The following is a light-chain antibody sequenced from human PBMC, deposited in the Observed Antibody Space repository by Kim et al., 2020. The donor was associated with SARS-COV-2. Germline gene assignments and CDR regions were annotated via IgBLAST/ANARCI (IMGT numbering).Light chain of an antibody. V-gene: IGKV3-20*01. CDR3: QQYGSLIT. J-gene: IGKJ5*01. CDR2: GTS. CDR1: QSVSSRY. Sequence: SPGERVSRSCRASQSVSSRYLAWYQQKPGQDPRLLIYGTSSRATGIPDRFSGSGSGTDFTLTISRLETEDFAVYYCQQYGSLITSGQGTRLESK.